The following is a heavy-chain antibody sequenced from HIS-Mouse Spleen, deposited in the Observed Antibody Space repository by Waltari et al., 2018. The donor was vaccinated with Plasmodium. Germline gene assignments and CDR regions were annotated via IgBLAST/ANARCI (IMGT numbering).Heavy chain of an antibody. CDR3: ASLYGIFGVVTPYYGMDV. CDR1: GGSISSSSYY. J-gene: IGHJ6*02. D-gene: IGHD3-3*01. Sequence: QLQLQESGPGLVKPSETLSLTCTVSGGSISSSSYYWGWIRQPPGKGLEWIGSIYYSGSTYYNPSLKSRVTISVDMSKNQFSLKLSSVTAADTAVYYCASLYGIFGVVTPYYGMDVWGQGTMVTVSS. CDR2: IYYSGST. V-gene: IGHV4-39*07.